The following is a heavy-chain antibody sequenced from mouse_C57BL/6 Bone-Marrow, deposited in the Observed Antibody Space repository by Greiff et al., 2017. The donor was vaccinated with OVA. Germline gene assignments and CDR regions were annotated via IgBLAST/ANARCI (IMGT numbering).Heavy chain of an antibody. D-gene: IGHD3-1*01. Sequence: QVQLQQPGAELVKPGASVKLSCKASGYTFTSYWMHWVKQRPGRGLEWIGRIDPNSGGTKYNEKFKSKATLTVDKPSSTAYMQLSSLTSEDSAVYYCARTPPREGFAYWGQGTLVTVSA. J-gene: IGHJ3*01. CDR1: GYTFTSYW. CDR3: ARTPPREGFAY. V-gene: IGHV1-72*01. CDR2: IDPNSGGT.